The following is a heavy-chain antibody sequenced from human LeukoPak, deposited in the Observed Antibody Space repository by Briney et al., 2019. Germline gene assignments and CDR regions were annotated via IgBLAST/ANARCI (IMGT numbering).Heavy chain of an antibody. J-gene: IGHJ4*02. V-gene: IGHV3-9*01. CDR1: GFTFDDYA. Sequence: GGSLRLSCAASGFTFDDYAMHWVRQAPGKGLEWVSGISWNSGSIVYADSVKGRFTISRDNAKNSLYLQMNSLRAEDTALYYCAKTHTGIRTPLDYWGQGTLVTVSS. CDR3: AKTHTGIRTPLDY. D-gene: IGHD3-10*01. CDR2: ISWNSGSI.